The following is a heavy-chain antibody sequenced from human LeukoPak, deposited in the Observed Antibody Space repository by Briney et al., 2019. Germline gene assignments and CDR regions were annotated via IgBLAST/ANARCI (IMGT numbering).Heavy chain of an antibody. CDR1: GGAFSGYY. D-gene: IGHD5-24*01. CDR3: ARGRGWLQLTYFDY. J-gene: IGHJ4*02. CDR2: INHSGST. Sequence: PSETQSLTCAVYGGAFSGYYWSWIRQPPGKGLEWIGEINHSGSTNYNPSLKSRVTISVDTSKNQFSLKLSSVTAADTAVYYCARGRGWLQLTYFDYWGQGTLVTVSS. V-gene: IGHV4-34*01.